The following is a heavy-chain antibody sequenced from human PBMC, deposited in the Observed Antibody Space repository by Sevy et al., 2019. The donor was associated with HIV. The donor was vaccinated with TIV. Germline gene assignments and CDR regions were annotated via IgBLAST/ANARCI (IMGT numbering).Heavy chain of an antibody. CDR3: AKGDRTFYGMDF. CDR2: ISGSGGST. J-gene: IGHJ6*02. CDR1: GFIFGTYA. Sequence: GGSLRLSCAASGFIFGTYAMSWVRQAPGKGLEWVSAISGSGGSTYYADSLKGRFTISRDNSKKKLYLQMNSLRAEDTAVYYCAKGDRTFYGMDFWGQGTTVTVSS. V-gene: IGHV3-23*01.